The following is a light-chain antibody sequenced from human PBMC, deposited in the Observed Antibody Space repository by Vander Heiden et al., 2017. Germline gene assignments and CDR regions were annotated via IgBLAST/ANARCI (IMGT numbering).Light chain of an antibody. CDR3: QQYNNRSPLS. V-gene: IGKV3-15*01. Sequence: ETVTTQSPATLSVSPGQRAALSCRASESVSNNLAWYQHKPGQAPRLLIYGASTRATGIPGRFSGSGSGTEFTLTISSLQSEDFAVYYCQQYNNRSPLSFGGGTKVEIK. CDR2: GAS. J-gene: IGKJ4*01. CDR1: ESVSNN.